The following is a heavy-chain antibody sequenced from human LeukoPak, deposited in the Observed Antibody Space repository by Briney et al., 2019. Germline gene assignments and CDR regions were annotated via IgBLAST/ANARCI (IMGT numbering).Heavy chain of an antibody. J-gene: IGHJ6*03. D-gene: IGHD5-18*01. V-gene: IGHV1-18*01. CDR1: GYTFTSYG. CDR2: ISAYNGNT. Sequence: ASVKVSCKASGYTFTSYGISWVRQAPGQGLAWMGWISAYNGNTNYAQKLQGRVTMTTDTSTSTAYMELRSLSSDDTAVYYFARGQLWRQPHYMDVWGKGTTVTVSS. CDR3: ARGQLWRQPHYMDV.